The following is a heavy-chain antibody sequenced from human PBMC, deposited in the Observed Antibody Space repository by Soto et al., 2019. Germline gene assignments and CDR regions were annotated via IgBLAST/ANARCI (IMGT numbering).Heavy chain of an antibody. J-gene: IGHJ4*02. V-gene: IGHV4-39*01. CDR3: ARQGASRYYDSSGSFDY. Sequence: QLQLQESGPGLVKPSETLSLTCTVSGGSISSSSYYWGWIRQPPGKGLEGIGSIYYSGSTYYNPSLKSRVTISVDTSKNQFSLKLSSVTAADTAVYYCARQGASRYYDSSGSFDYWGQGTLVTVSS. D-gene: IGHD3-22*01. CDR1: GGSISSSSYY. CDR2: IYYSGST.